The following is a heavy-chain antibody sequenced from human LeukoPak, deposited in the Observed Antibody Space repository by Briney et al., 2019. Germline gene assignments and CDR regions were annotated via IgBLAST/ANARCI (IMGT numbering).Heavy chain of an antibody. CDR3: ARWSSSWYASSGWYDRFDY. D-gene: IGHD6-19*01. Sequence: SETLSLTCAVYGGSFSGYYWSWIRQPPGKGLEWIGEINHSGSTNYNPSLKSRVTISVDTSKNQFSLKLSSVTAADTAVYYRARWSSSWYASSGWYDRFDYWGQGTLVTVSS. CDR1: GGSFSGYY. J-gene: IGHJ4*02. V-gene: IGHV4-34*01. CDR2: INHSGST.